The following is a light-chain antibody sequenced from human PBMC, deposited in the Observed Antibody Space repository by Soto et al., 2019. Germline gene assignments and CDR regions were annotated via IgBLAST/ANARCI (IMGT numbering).Light chain of an antibody. V-gene: IGLV2-14*01. CDR3: SSNTDSSNYV. CDR1: SSDLAIYNY. Sequence: QSALTQPASVSGSPGQSITISCTGTSSDLAIYNYVSWYQQQPGKAPKLMIYQVTNRPSGVSNRFSGSRSGNTASLTISGLQAEDEADYYCSSNTDSSNYVFGTGTKLTVL. J-gene: IGLJ1*01. CDR2: QVT.